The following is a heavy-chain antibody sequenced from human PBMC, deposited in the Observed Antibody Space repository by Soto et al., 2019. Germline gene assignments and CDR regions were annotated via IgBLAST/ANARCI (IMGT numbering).Heavy chain of an antibody. J-gene: IGHJ4*02. D-gene: IGHD3-22*01. CDR1: GDAIRSDP. V-gene: IGHV4-59*01. Sequence: PSETLSLTCTVSGDAIRSDPWNWIRQTPGKGLEWIGYVYYAGTTKYNPSVKSRVTIVEDRSKNQFSLKLASVTPEDTAVYFCARGHYYDSSVLFDFWGQGSLVTVSS. CDR2: VYYAGTT. CDR3: ARGHYYDSSVLFDF.